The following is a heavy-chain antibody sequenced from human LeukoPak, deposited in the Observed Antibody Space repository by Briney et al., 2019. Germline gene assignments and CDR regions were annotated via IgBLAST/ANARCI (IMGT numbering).Heavy chain of an antibody. CDR3: AREVRPYCSSTSCYKNPDY. CDR1: GYTFTGYY. Sequence: GASVKVSCKASGYTFTGYYMHWVRQAPGQGLEWMGWINPNSGGTNYAQKFQGRVTMTGDTSISTAYMELSRLRSDDTAVYYCAREVRPYCSSTSCYKNPDYWGQGTLVTVSS. V-gene: IGHV1-2*02. J-gene: IGHJ4*02. D-gene: IGHD2-2*02. CDR2: INPNSGGT.